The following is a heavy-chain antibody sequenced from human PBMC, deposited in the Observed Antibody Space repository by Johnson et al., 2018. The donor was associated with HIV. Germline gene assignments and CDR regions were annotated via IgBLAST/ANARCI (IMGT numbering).Heavy chain of an antibody. CDR2: ISYDGSNK. Sequence: VQLVESGGGVVQPGRSLRLSCAASGFTFSSYAMHWVRQAPGKGLEWVAVISYDGSNKFYADSVKGRFTISRDNSKNTLYLQMNSMRHEDTAVYYCARDQGELRRTHAFDIWGQGTMVTVS. CDR3: ARDQGELRRTHAFDI. V-gene: IGHV3-30*04. D-gene: IGHD1-14*01. J-gene: IGHJ3*02. CDR1: GFTFSSYA.